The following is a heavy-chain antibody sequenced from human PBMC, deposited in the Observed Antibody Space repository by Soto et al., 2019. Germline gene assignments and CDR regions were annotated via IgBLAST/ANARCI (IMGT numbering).Heavy chain of an antibody. Sequence: DSLTISCEGSGYSFPNYWIGLVRQMPGKGLEWMGFIYPGDSDTKYNPSFQGQVTISVDKSLRTAYLQWSGLKASDTAMCYCVREYTSSLTFDYWGQGTLVTVSS. CDR2: IYPGDSDT. CDR3: VREYTSSLTFDY. D-gene: IGHD2-2*01. CDR1: GYSFPNYW. V-gene: IGHV5-51*01. J-gene: IGHJ4*02.